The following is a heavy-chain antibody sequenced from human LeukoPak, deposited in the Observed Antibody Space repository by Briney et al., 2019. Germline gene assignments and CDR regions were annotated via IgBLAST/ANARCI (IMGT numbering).Heavy chain of an antibody. J-gene: IGHJ4*02. CDR2: VYYRGST. CDR1: GDSTSSGTYS. Sequence: SETLSLTCTVSGDSTSSGTYSWGWIRQPPGKGLEWIVNVYYRGSTYYNPSLKSRVSISVDMSRKLFSLRLASVTAADTAMYYCTRVDYRDRGGYFDFWGQGTVVAVSS. CDR3: TRVDYRDRGGYFDF. D-gene: IGHD3-16*02. V-gene: IGHV4-39*07.